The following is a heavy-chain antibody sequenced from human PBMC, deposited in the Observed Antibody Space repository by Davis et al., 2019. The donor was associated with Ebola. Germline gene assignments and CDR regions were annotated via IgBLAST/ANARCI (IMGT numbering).Heavy chain of an antibody. D-gene: IGHD1-26*01. V-gene: IGHV3-30*18. J-gene: IGHJ6*04. Sequence: GESLKISCAASGFTFSNAWMSWVRQAPGKGLEWVAVISYDGSYQNTGDSVRGRFTISRDNSKNTLYLQMNSLRTEDTAVYLCAKAKWEVEYHYSGMDVWGKGTTVTVSS. CDR3: AKAKWEVEYHYSGMDV. CDR1: GFTFSNAW. CDR2: ISYDGSYQ.